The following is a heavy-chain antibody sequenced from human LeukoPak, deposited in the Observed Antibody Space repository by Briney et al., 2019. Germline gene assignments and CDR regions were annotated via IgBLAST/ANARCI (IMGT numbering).Heavy chain of an antibody. CDR3: ARVRYSYGYCFDY. Sequence: SETLSLTCTVSGGSISYYYWSWIRQPPGKGLEWIGYIYYNGNTDYNPSLKSRVTISVDSSKNRFSLKLSSVTAADTAVYYCARVRYSYGYCFDYWGQGTLVTVSS. CDR2: IYYNGNT. CDR1: GGSISYYY. V-gene: IGHV4-59*01. D-gene: IGHD5-18*01. J-gene: IGHJ4*02.